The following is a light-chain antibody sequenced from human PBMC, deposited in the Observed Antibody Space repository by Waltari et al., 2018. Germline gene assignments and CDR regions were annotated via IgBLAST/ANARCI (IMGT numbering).Light chain of an antibody. Sequence: DIQITQSPSTLSAPVGDRATLTCRASQDIRSWLAWYQNKPGKPPKLRIYRASNLETGVPSRFSASGSGTHFTLTINSLQPDDFASYYCQQYDASFPATFGQGTKLEVK. V-gene: IGKV1-5*03. CDR1: QDIRSW. CDR3: QQYDASFPAT. CDR2: RAS. J-gene: IGKJ2*01.